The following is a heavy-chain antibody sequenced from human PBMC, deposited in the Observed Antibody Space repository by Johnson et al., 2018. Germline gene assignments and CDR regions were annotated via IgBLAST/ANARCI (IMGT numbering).Heavy chain of an antibody. D-gene: IGHD3-16*02. CDR3: AREYDDVWGSNRLDDAFDI. V-gene: IGHV1-3*01. J-gene: IGHJ3*02. CDR2: INAGNGNT. Sequence: QVQLVESGAEVKKPGASVRVSCKASGYSFTKYAIHWVRQAPGQRLEWMGWINAGNGNTKYSQKFQDRVTITKDRSGGTAYMEMRRLRAEDTAGYYWAREYDDVWGSNRLDDAFDIWGQGTLVTVSS. CDR1: GYSFTKYA.